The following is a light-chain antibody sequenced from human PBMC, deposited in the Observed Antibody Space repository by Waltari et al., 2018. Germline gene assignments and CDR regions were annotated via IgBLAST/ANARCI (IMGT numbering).Light chain of an antibody. CDR2: GGT. V-gene: IGLV1-40*01. CDR3: QSYDTSLSVV. J-gene: IGLJ3*02. CDR1: GSNIGAGYD. Sequence: QSVLTQPPSVSGAPGQRVTISCTGSGSNIGAGYDVHWYQQLPRAAPQLPIYGGTSRPLGVPARFFGSTSGASASLAIIGLQAEDEADYYCQSYDTSLSVVFGGGTKLTVL.